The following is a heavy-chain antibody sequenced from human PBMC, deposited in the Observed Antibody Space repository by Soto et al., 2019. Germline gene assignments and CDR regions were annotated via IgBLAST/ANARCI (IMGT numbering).Heavy chain of an antibody. CDR3: ARAPASSMDV. CDR1: GYTFSNHG. J-gene: IGHJ6*02. V-gene: IGHV3-33*04. D-gene: IGHD6-25*01. CDR2: IWYDGSKK. Sequence: HVQLVESGGGVVQPGRSLRLSCTASGYTFSNHGLHWVRQAPGKGLEWVAAIWYDGSKKCYADSVKGRFTISRDDSRNTLYLEMYSLRADDTAVYYRARAPASSMDVWGQGTTVIVSS.